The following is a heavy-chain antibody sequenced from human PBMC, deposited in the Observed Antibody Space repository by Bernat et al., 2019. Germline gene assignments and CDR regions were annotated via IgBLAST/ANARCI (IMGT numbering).Heavy chain of an antibody. CDR1: GYSISSGYY. CDR2: IYHSGST. Sequence: QVQLQESGPGLVKPSETLSLTCAVSGYSISSGYYWGWIRQPPGKGLEWIGSIYHSGSTYYNPSLKSRVTISVDTSKNQFSLKLSSVTAADTAVYYCARSSITIFGVVIEAGLFDYWGQGTLVTVSS. CDR3: ARSSITIFGVVIEAGLFDY. D-gene: IGHD3-3*01. V-gene: IGHV4-38-2*01. J-gene: IGHJ4*02.